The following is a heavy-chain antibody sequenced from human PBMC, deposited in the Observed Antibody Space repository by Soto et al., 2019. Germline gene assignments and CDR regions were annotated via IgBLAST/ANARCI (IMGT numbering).Heavy chain of an antibody. Sequence: QVQLVQSGAEVKKPGASVKVSCKASGYTFTSYGISWVRQAPGQELEWMGGISAYNGNTNYAQKLQGRVTMTTDTSTSTAYMELRSLRSDDTAVYYCARDRKTIYDILTGYYVWGQGTLVTVSS. CDR1: GYTFTSYG. CDR3: ARDRKTIYDILTGYYV. CDR2: ISAYNGNT. D-gene: IGHD3-9*01. V-gene: IGHV1-18*01. J-gene: IGHJ4*02.